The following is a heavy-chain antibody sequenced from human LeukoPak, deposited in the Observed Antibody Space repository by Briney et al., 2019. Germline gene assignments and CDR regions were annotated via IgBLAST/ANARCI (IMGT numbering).Heavy chain of an antibody. CDR2: IYYSDRT. V-gene: IGHV4-39*01. J-gene: IGHJ6*04. CDR1: GGSISSSSYY. D-gene: IGHD2-2*01. CDR3: ARHSRGWGSVPAATSLDV. Sequence: SETLSLTCTVSGGSISSSSYYWGWIRQPPGKGLEWIGCIYYSDRTYYNPSHKSRVTISVDTSKNQFSLKLSSVTAADTAVYYCARHSRGWGSVPAATSLDVWGKGTTVTVSS.